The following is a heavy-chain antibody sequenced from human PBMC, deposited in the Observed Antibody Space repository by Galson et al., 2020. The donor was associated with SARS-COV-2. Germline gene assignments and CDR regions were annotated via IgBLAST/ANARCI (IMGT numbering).Heavy chain of an antibody. D-gene: IGHD4-17*01. V-gene: IGHV4-4*07. Sequence: SETLSLTCTVSGGSISSYYWSWIRQPAGKGLEWIGRIYTSRSTKYNPSLKSRVTMSVDTSKNQFSLKLRSVTAADTAVYYCARDPLSRGRPGDYEVYYYYVMDVWGQGTTVTVSS. CDR1: GGSISSYY. J-gene: IGHJ6*02. CDR2: IYTSRST. CDR3: ARDPLSRGRPGDYEVYYYYVMDV.